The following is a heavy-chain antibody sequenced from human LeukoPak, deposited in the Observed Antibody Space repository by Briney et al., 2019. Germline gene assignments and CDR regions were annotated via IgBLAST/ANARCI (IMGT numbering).Heavy chain of an antibody. D-gene: IGHD4-23*01. V-gene: IGHV3-20*04. J-gene: IGHJ6*03. CDR1: GFPFDNYG. CDR3: AREVATQDYYYYMDV. Sequence: PGGALLLSCGASGFPFDNYGMNWVRQAPGKGGEGVSGITWNEDNTRKADSVKVRFTISRDNTKNSLYLQMTSLRAEDTAFCYCAREVATQDYYYYMDVWGKGTTVTVAS. CDR2: ITWNEDNT.